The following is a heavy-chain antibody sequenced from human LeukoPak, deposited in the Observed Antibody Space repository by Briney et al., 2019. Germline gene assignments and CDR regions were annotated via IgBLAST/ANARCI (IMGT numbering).Heavy chain of an antibody. CDR2: INAGNGNT. J-gene: IGHJ3*02. D-gene: IGHD3-10*01. CDR3: ARDSFGDGAFDI. Sequence: ASVKVSCKASGSTFTSYAMHWVRQAPGQRLEWMGWINAGNGNTKYSQEFQGRVTITRDTSASTAYMELSSLRSEDMAVYYCARDSFGDGAFDIWGQGTMVTVSS. V-gene: IGHV1-3*03. CDR1: GSTFTSYA.